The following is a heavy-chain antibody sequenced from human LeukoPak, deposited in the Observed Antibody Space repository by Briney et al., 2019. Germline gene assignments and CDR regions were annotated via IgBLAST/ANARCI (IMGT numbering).Heavy chain of an antibody. J-gene: IGHJ4*02. CDR1: GFTVRSNY. CDR3: VRDYRATYSFDY. CDR2: IYSGGST. Sequence: GVLGLSLAAPGFTVRSNYNEWGRPGPGEGVEWVSVIYSGGSTYYADSVKGRFTISRDNSKNTLYLQMGSLRAEDTAVYYCVRDYRATYSFDYWGQGTLVTVSS. V-gene: IGHV3-53*05. D-gene: IGHD3-16*02.